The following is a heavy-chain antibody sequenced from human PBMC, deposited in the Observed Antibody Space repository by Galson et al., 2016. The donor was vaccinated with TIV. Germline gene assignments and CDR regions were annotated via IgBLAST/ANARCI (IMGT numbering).Heavy chain of an antibody. J-gene: IGHJ4*02. Sequence: SLRLSCAASGFTFSSFAVSWVRQAPGKGLEWVSAISAGGGRTNYADSVKGRFTISRDNPKNTLYLQKSSLRAEDTAVYFCAKMDSSGFDYVRRFDFWGQGTLATVSS. CDR1: GFTFSSFA. V-gene: IGHV3-23*01. CDR2: ISAGGGRT. CDR3: AKMDSSGFDYVRRFDF. D-gene: IGHD3-22*01.